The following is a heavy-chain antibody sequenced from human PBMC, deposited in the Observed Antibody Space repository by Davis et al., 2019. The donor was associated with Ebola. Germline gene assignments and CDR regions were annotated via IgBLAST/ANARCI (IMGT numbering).Heavy chain of an antibody. CDR1: GGSISSGGYS. J-gene: IGHJ6*03. CDR3: ARRQIYYYYMDV. CDR2: IYYSGST. V-gene: IGHV4-30-2*05. Sequence: PSETLSLTCAVSGGSISSGGYSWSWIRQPPGKGLEWIGYIYYSGSTYYNPSLKSRVTISVDTSKNQFSLKLSSVTAADTAVYYCARRQIYYYYMDVWGKGTTVTVSS.